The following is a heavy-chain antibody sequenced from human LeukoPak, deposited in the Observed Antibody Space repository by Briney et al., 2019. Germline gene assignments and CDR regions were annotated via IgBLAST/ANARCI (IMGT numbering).Heavy chain of an antibody. CDR3: ARHGKVDCRSTSCYYMDG. CDR1: GYSFISYW. CDR2: IYPDDSDT. D-gene: IGHD2-2*01. J-gene: IGHJ6*03. Sequence: GGSLKISCKGSGYSFISYWIGWVGQLPGKGLEWLGLIYPDDSDTSYSPSFQGQATISADKSMSTDYRQWSSLKASGTAMYYVARHGKVDCRSTSCYYMDGWGKGTTVSVSS. V-gene: IGHV5-51*01.